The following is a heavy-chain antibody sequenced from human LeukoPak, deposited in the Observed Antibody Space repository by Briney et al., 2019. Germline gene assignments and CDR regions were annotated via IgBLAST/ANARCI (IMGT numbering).Heavy chain of an antibody. Sequence: GGSLRLSCAASGFSFNTYSMNWVRQAPGKGLEWVSSISSTGSYIYYADSVKGRFTISRDNAKNSVHLQMNSLRAEDTAVYYCARVGPWVNPDYYYYYMDVWGKGTTVTVSS. J-gene: IGHJ6*03. CDR3: ARVGPWVNPDYYYYYMDV. V-gene: IGHV3-21*01. D-gene: IGHD1-14*01. CDR1: GFSFNTYS. CDR2: ISSTGSYI.